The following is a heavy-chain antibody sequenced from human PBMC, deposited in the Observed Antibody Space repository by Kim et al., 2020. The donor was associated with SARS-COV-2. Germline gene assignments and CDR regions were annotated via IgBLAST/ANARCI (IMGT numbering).Heavy chain of an antibody. Sequence: KGRFTISRANSKNTLYLQMNSLRAEDTAVYYCAKDKDQWELLHYYYGMDVWGQGTTVTVSS. J-gene: IGHJ6*02. CDR3: AKDKDQWELLHYYYGMDV. D-gene: IGHD1-26*01. V-gene: IGHV3-23*01.